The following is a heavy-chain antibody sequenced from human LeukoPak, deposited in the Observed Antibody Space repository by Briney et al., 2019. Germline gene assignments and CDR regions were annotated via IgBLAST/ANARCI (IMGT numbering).Heavy chain of an antibody. Sequence: GASVKVSCKASGYTFTSYGINWVRQAPGQGPEWMGWISAYNGNTNYAQKLQGRVTMTTDTSTSTAYMELRSLRSDDTAVYYCAREVIAEGDYWYYFDYWGQGTRVTVSS. D-gene: IGHD2-21*01. CDR1: GYTFTSYG. CDR2: ISAYNGNT. V-gene: IGHV1-18*01. J-gene: IGHJ4*02. CDR3: AREVIAEGDYWYYFDY.